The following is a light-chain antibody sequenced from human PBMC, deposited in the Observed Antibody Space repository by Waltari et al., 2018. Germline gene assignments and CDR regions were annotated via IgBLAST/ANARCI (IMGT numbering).Light chain of an antibody. CDR1: HSIRNN. J-gene: IGKJ1*01. CDR2: GAS. V-gene: IGKV3-15*01. Sequence: EIVLTQSPATLSVSPGESAPRFFRASHSIRNNLAWYQQKPGQAPRLLIYGASTRATGIPARFSGSGSGTEFTLTISSLQSEDFAVYYCQQFNTWWTFGQGTKVEFK. CDR3: QQFNTWWT.